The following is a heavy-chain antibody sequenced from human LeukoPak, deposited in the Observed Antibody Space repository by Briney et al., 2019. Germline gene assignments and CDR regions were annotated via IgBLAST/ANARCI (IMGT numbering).Heavy chain of an antibody. Sequence: GGSLRLSCAASGFTFSSYWMSWVRQAPGKGLEWVANMNRDGSEKNYVDSIKGRFTISRDNAKNSLYLQMNSLRAEDTAVYYCARVPSTMRGNYWGQGTLVTVSS. D-gene: IGHD3-22*01. CDR1: GFTFSSYW. V-gene: IGHV3-7*01. CDR2: MNRDGSEK. J-gene: IGHJ4*02. CDR3: ARVPSTMRGNY.